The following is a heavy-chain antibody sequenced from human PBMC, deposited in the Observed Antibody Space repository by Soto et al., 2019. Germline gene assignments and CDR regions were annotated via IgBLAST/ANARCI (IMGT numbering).Heavy chain of an antibody. CDR1: GGSISSSNW. D-gene: IGHD1-26*01. J-gene: IGHJ6*01. V-gene: IGHV4-4*02. CDR2: IYHSGST. CDR3: ARVSGRYNSGMDV. Sequence: QVQLQESGPGLVKPSGTLSLTCAVSGGSISSSNWWSWVRQPPGKGLEGIGEIYHSGSTNYNPSLKSRVPVSVDKSKHNFSLKLSSVTAADTAVYYCARVSGRYNSGMDVWGQGTTVTVSS.